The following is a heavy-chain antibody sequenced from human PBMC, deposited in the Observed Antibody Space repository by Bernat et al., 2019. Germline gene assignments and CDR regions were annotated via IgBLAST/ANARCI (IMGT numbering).Heavy chain of an antibody. Sequence: QVQVVESGGGVVQPGRSLRLSCAASGFNFSSYGMHWVRQAPGKGLEWVAVISYDGSVKFYADSVKGRFTISKDSSKDALYLQMNSLRAEDTAVYFCARDKGATSSYYIDYWGQGALVTVSS. V-gene: IGHV3-30*03. CDR1: GFNFSSYG. CDR3: ARDKGATSSYYIDY. D-gene: IGHD2-2*01. J-gene: IGHJ4*02. CDR2: ISYDGSVK.